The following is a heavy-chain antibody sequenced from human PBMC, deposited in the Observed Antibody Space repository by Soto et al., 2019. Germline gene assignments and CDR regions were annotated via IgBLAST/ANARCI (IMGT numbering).Heavy chain of an antibody. D-gene: IGHD3-10*01. CDR1: GFTFTDHY. J-gene: IGHJ4*02. CDR3: ARDIRGAN. V-gene: IGHV3-11*01. Sequence: QVQLVESGGGLVKPGGSLRLSRTASGFTFTDHYMTWIRQAPGKGLEWVSYINSGGSNIYYADSVRGRFTISRDNAKNSVYLQMSSLRAEDTTIYYCARDIRGANWGQGTLVIVSS. CDR2: INSGGSNI.